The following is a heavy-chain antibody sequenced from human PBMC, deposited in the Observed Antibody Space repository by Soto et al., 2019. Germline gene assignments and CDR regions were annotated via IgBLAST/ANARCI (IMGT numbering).Heavy chain of an antibody. CDR1: GASISSGDYF. CDR3: ARGYYDTSGYYPIDF. CDR2: IYDSGSS. V-gene: IGHV4-30-4*01. J-gene: IGHJ4*02. Sequence: PSETLSLTCTVSGASISSGDYFWSWIRQSPGKGLQWIGYIYDSGSSYYTPALKSRVTLSVDTSKNQFSLNLNSVTAADTAVYYCARGYYDTSGYYPIDFWGQGTLVTVSS. D-gene: IGHD3-22*01.